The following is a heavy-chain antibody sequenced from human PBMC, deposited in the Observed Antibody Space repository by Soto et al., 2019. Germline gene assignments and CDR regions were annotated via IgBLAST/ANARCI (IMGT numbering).Heavy chain of an antibody. CDR1: GGTFSSYP. CDR2: IIPFFGTS. Sequence: QVQLVQSGAEVKKPGSSVKVSCEASGGTFSSYPINWVRQAPGQGLEWMGGIIPFFGTSNYAQKFQGRVTITADDSTSTAYMELRRLRSEDTAVYYCARVGHITNYGRAVWGQGTTVTVSS. D-gene: IGHD1-26*01. V-gene: IGHV1-69*01. CDR3: ARVGHITNYGRAV. J-gene: IGHJ6*02.